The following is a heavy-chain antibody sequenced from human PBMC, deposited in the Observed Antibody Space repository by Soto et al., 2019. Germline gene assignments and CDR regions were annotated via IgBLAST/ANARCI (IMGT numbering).Heavy chain of an antibody. D-gene: IGHD2-2*01. Sequence: GASVKVSCKASGYTFTSYAMHWVRQAPGQRLEWMGWINAGNGNTKYSQKFQGRVTITRDTSASTAYMELSSLRSEDTAVYYCARLSGGPAAMPSSYYYGMDVWGQGTTVTVSS. CDR2: INAGNGNT. CDR3: ARLSGGPAAMPSSYYYGMDV. V-gene: IGHV1-3*01. CDR1: GYTFTSYA. J-gene: IGHJ6*02.